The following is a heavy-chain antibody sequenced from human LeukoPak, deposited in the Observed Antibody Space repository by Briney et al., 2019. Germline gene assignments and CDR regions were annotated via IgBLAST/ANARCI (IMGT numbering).Heavy chain of an antibody. J-gene: IGHJ6*04. CDR1: GYTFTSYY. D-gene: IGHD2-2*01. V-gene: IGHV1-46*01. Sequence: GASVKVSCKASGYTFTSYYMHWVRQAPGQGLERMGIINPSGGSTSYAQKFQGRVTMTRDTSTSTVYMELSSLRSEDTAVYYCARDSSAYCSSTSCYYYYGMDVWGKGTTATVSS. CDR3: ARDSSAYCSSTSCYYYYGMDV. CDR2: INPSGGST.